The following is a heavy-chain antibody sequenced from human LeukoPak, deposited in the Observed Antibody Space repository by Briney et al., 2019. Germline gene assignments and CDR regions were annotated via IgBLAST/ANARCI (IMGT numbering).Heavy chain of an antibody. Sequence: ASVKVSCKASGYTFTSYDINWVRQATGQGLEWMGWMNPNSGNTGYAQKFQGRVTMTRNTSISTAYMELSSLRSEDTAVYYCARSSPSWYGEYYYYYGMDVWSQGTTVAVSS. V-gene: IGHV1-8*01. CDR2: MNPNSGNT. CDR1: GYTFTSYD. J-gene: IGHJ6*02. D-gene: IGHD6-13*01. CDR3: ARSSPSWYGEYYYYYGMDV.